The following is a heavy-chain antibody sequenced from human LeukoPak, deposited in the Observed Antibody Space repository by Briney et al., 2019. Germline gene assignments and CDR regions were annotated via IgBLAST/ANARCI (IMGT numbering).Heavy chain of an antibody. CDR1: GGTFNSYA. V-gene: IGHV1-69*01. Sequence: GSSVKVSCKASGGTFNSYAISWVRQAPGQGLEWMGGIIPIFGTANYAQKFQGRVTITADESTSTAYMELSSLRSEDTAVYYCARDRSGSYHFDYWGQGTLVTVSS. D-gene: IGHD1-26*01. J-gene: IGHJ4*02. CDR3: ARDRSGSYHFDY. CDR2: IIPIFGTA.